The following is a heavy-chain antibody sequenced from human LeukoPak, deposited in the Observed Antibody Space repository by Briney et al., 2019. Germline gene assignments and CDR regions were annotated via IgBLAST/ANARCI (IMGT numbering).Heavy chain of an antibody. CDR1: GFTFSGYS. D-gene: IGHD3-22*01. Sequence: GGSLRLSCTASGFTFSGYSMNWIRQAPGRGLEWVSSFGTRSTSIYHAGSVKGRFAISRDNAKNSLYLQMNSLRAEDTALYYCAREVSEGFDFWGQGTLVTVSS. J-gene: IGHJ4*02. CDR2: FGTRSTSI. CDR3: AREVSEGFDF. V-gene: IGHV3-21*01.